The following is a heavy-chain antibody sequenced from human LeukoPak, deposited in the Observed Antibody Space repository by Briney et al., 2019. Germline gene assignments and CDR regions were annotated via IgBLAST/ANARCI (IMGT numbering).Heavy chain of an antibody. CDR1: GFTLSSYG. CDR2: ISHDAKST. V-gene: IGHV3-30*18. Sequence: GGSLRLSCATSGFTLSSYGMHWVRQVPGKGLEWVTVISHDAKSTYHVDSVKGRFTIYRDNSKNTQSLQMKSQRAKDTAVYYCAKDGGNYYDTAGNHLMRSYMDVWGKGTTVTVSS. D-gene: IGHD3-22*01. CDR3: AKDGGNYYDTAGNHLMRSYMDV. J-gene: IGHJ6*04.